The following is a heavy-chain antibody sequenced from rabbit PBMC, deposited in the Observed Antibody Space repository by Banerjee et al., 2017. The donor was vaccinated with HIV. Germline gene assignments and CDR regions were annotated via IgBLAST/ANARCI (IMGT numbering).Heavy chain of an antibody. J-gene: IGHJ3*01. V-gene: IGHV1S40*01. D-gene: IGHD4-2*01. CDR3: ARGHAGSSWGLDL. Sequence: DLVKPGASLTLTCKASGFSFSSGYDMCWVRQAPGKGLEWIGYVYTGSGVTWYADWVNGRFTISKASSTTVTLRLNSLTAADTATYFCARGHAGSSWGLDLWGQGTLVTVS. CDR1: GFSFSSGYD. CDR2: VYTGSGVT.